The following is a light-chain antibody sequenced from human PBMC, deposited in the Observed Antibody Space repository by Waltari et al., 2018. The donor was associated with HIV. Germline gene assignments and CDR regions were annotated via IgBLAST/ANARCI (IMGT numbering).Light chain of an antibody. CDR2: GAS. J-gene: IGKJ4*01. V-gene: IGKV1-39*01. CDR3: QQSYSSPLT. Sequence: DIQMPQSPSSLSASVGDRVTITCRASQTIDTFLNWYQQTPGKAPNLLIHGASSLQGGVPSRFSGSGSGTHFTLTISNLQPEDFAVYYCQQSYSSPLTFGGGTKVEVK. CDR1: QTIDTF.